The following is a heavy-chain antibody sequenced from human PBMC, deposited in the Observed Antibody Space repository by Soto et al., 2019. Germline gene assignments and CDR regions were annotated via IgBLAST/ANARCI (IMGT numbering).Heavy chain of an antibody. Sequence: PGESLKISCKGSGYSFTSYWIGWVRQMPGKGLEWMGIIYPGDSDTRYSPSFQGQVTISADKSISTAYLQWSSLKASDTAVYYCARDTTVTSPNFDYWGQGTLVTVSS. CDR2: IYPGDSDT. J-gene: IGHJ4*02. CDR3: ARDTTVTSPNFDY. CDR1: GYSFTSYW. D-gene: IGHD4-4*01. V-gene: IGHV5-51*01.